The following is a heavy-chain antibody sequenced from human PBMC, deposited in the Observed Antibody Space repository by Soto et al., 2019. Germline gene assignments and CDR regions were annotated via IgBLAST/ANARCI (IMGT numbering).Heavy chain of an antibody. J-gene: IGHJ3*02. CDR2: ITISGDST. V-gene: IGHV3-23*01. CDR3: ARNVAFEI. Sequence: LRLSCAASGFTFSSYAMTWARQAPGKGLEWVSAITISGDSTYYADSVKGRFTISRDNSKNTLYLQVNSLRAEDTAVYYCARNVAFEIWGQGTMVTVSS. CDR1: GFTFSSYA.